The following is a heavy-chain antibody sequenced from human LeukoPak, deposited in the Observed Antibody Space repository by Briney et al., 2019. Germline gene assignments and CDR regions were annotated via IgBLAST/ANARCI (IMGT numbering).Heavy chain of an antibody. CDR1: GLTFSDHY. CDR3: ARGGGLDV. Sequence: GGSLRLSCAVSGLTFSDHYVDWVRQAPGKGLEWVASINHNGNVNYYVDSVKGRFTISRDNAKNSLYLQMSNLRAEDTAVYFCARGGGLDVWGQGATVTVSS. CDR2: INHNGNVN. V-gene: IGHV3-7*03. D-gene: IGHD3-16*01. J-gene: IGHJ6*02.